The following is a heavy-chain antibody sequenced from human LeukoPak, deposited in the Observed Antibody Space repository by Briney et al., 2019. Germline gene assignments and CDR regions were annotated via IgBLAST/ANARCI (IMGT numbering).Heavy chain of an antibody. CDR3: AKVEK. D-gene: IGHD3-3*01. J-gene: IGHJ4*02. Sequence: GGSLRLSSAASEFTLSSYAISWVRQAPGKGLGWVSAISGSGDNTYYADSVKGRSTISRDNSKDTLYLKTHSLRAVDAPVYYCAKVEKWGQGALVTVSS. V-gene: IGHV3-23*01. CDR1: EFTLSSYA. CDR2: ISGSGDNT.